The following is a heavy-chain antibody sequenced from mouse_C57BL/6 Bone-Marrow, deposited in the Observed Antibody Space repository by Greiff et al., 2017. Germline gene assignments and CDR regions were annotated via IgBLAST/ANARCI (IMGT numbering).Heavy chain of an antibody. CDR1: GFSLTSYG. V-gene: IGHV2-3*01. J-gene: IGHJ1*03. CDR3: AKKDYWYCDV. CDR2: IWRDGGT. Sequence: VQLVESGPGLVAPSQSLSITCTASGFSLTSYGVSWVRQPPGKGLEWLGVIWRDGGTSYHSPLISRLSISKDNSKSQVFLKLSSLQTDDTATYYCAKKDYWYCDVWGTGTAITVTS.